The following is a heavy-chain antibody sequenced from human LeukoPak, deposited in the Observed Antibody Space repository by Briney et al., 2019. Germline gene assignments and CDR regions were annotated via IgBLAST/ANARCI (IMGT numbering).Heavy chain of an antibody. CDR1: GGSFSGYY. CDR3: ARAWITMVRGVRLANWFDP. CDR2: INHSGST. V-gene: IGHV4-34*01. D-gene: IGHD3-10*01. J-gene: IGHJ5*02. Sequence: SETLSLTCAVYGGSFSGYYWSWIRQPPGKGLEWIGEINHSGSTNYNPSLKSRVTISVDTSKNQFSLKLSSVTAADTAVYYCARAWITMVRGVRLANWFDPWGQGTLVTVSS.